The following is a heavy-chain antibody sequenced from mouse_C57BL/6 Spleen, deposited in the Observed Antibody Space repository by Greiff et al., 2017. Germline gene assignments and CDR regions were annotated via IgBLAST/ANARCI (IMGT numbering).Heavy chain of an antibody. Sequence: VQLQQPGAELVMPGASVKLSCKASGYTFTSYWMHWVKQRPGQGLEWIGEIDPSDSYTNYNQKFKGKSTLTVDKSSSTAYMQLSSLTSEDSAVYYCARVGITTVVAPYFDYWGQGTTLTVSS. CDR2: IDPSDSYT. J-gene: IGHJ2*01. CDR1: GYTFTSYW. D-gene: IGHD1-1*01. CDR3: ARVGITTVVAPYFDY. V-gene: IGHV1-69*01.